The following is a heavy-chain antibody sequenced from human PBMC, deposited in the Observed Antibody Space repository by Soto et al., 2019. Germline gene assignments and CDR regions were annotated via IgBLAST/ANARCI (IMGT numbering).Heavy chain of an antibody. Sequence: PSATLSLTCRVSGDSTSRGGYYWSWIRQHPGKGLEWIGYIYWSGNTYFNPSLKSRVSISLGTSSNQFSLNLTSVTAADTAVYYCARGAADYGDAFDIWGQGTTVTVSS. CDR3: ARGAADYGDAFDI. V-gene: IGHV4-31*03. CDR1: GDSTSRGGYY. CDR2: IYWSGNT. J-gene: IGHJ3*02. D-gene: IGHD4-17*01.